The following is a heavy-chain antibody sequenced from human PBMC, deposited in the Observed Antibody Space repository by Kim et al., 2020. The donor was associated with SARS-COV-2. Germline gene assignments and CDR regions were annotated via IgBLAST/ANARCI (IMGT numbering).Heavy chain of an antibody. D-gene: IGHD2-21*01. Sequence: SETLSLTCAVYGGSFSGYYWSWIRQPPGKGLEWSGEINHSGSTNYNPSLKSRVTISVDTSKNQFSLKLSSVTAADTAAYYCASSISYYYYGMDVGGQGTT. CDR1: GGSFSGYY. J-gene: IGHJ6*02. CDR3: ASSISYYYYGMDV. CDR2: INHSGST. V-gene: IGHV4-34*01.